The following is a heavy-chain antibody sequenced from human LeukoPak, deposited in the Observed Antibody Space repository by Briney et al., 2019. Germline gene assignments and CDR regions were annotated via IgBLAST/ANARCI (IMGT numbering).Heavy chain of an antibody. J-gene: IGHJ5*02. Sequence: SETLSLTCTVSGGSISSSSYYWGWIRQPPGKGLEWIGSIYYSGSTYYNPSLKSRVTISVDTSKNQFSLKLSSVTAADTAVYYCARSREGATTPYNWFDPWGQGTLVTVSS. V-gene: IGHV4-39*01. CDR2: IYYSGST. D-gene: IGHD1-26*01. CDR1: GGSISSSSYY. CDR3: ARSREGATTPYNWFDP.